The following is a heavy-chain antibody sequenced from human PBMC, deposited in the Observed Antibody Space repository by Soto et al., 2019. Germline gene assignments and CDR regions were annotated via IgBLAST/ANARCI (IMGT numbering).Heavy chain of an antibody. CDR2: ISYDGSNK. D-gene: IGHD3-10*01. J-gene: IGHJ6*02. V-gene: IGHV3-30-3*01. CDR3: ARGGAGSYYSRIYYYYGMDV. CDR1: GFTFSSYA. Sequence: QVQLVESGGGVVQPGRSLRLSCAASGFTFSSYAMHWVRQAPGKGLEWVAVISYDGSNKYYADSVKGRFTISRDNSKNTRNLQMNSLRAEDTAVYYCARGGAGSYYSRIYYYYGMDVWGQGTTVTVSS.